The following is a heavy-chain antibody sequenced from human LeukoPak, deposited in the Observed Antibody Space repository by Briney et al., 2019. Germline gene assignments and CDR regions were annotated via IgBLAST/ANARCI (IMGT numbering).Heavy chain of an antibody. J-gene: IGHJ4*02. D-gene: IGHD5-18*01. CDR1: GYTFTSYY. CDR3: AGRPDTAMVPIFDY. V-gene: IGHV1-2*02. CDR2: INPSSGGT. Sequence: ASVKVSCKASGYTFTSYYMHWVRQAPGQGLEWMGWINPSSGGTNYAQKFQGRVTMTGDTSISTAYMELSRLSSDDTAVYFCAGRPDTAMVPIFDYWGQGTLVTISS.